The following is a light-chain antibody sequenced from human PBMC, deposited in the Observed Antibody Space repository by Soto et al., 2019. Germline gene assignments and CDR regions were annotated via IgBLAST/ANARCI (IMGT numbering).Light chain of an antibody. CDR3: QHYNNWPRT. Sequence: EIVMTQSPATLSVSPGERATLSCRASQSVSSNLALYQQKPCQAPMLLIYGASTRATGIPARFSGSGSGTEFTLTISRLQSEDFAVYYCQHYNNWPRTFGQGTKVEIK. CDR2: GAS. CDR1: QSVSSN. J-gene: IGKJ1*01. V-gene: IGKV3-15*01.